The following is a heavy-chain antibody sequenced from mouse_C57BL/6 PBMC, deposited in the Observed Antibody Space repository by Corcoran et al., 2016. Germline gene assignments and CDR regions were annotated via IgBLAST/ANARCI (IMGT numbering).Heavy chain of an antibody. D-gene: IGHD1-1*01. CDR3: ARTLITTWGAMDY. Sequence: QIQLVQSGPELKKPGETVKISCKASGYTFTTYGMSWVKQAPGKGLKWKGWINTYSGVPTYADDFKGLFAFSLETSASTAYLQINNLKNEDTATYFCARTLITTWGAMDYWGQGTSVTVSS. CDR1: GYTFTTYG. J-gene: IGHJ4*01. CDR2: INTYSGVP. V-gene: IGHV9-3*01.